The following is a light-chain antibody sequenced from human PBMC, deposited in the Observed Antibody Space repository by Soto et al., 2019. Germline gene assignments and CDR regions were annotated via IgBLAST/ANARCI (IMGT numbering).Light chain of an antibody. CDR1: QAIRND. CDR3: LQDNNYPWT. Sequence: AIQMTQSPSYLSASVGDRVTITCRASQAIRNDLGWYQQKPGKAPKLLIYGASSLHDGVPSRFSGSGSGTDFTLTISSRQPEDVATYYCLQDNNYPWTFGQGTKVEVK. CDR2: GAS. V-gene: IGKV1-6*01. J-gene: IGKJ1*01.